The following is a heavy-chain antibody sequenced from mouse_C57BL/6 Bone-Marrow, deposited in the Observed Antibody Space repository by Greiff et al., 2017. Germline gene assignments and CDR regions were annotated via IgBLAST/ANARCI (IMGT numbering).Heavy chain of an antibody. D-gene: IGHD2-13*01. V-gene: IGHV1-18*01. Sequence: EVQLQQSGPELVKPGASVKIPCKASGYTFTDYNMDWVKQSHGKSLEWIGDINPNNGGTIYNQKFKGKATLTVDKSSSSAYMELRSLTSEDTAVYDCAREVTWAPYFDYWGQGTTLTVSS. CDR3: AREVTWAPYFDY. CDR2: INPNNGGT. CDR1: GYTFTDYN. J-gene: IGHJ2*01.